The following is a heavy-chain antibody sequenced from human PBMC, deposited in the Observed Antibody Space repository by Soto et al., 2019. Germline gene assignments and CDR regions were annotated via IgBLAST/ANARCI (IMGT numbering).Heavy chain of an antibody. V-gene: IGHV3-30*18. D-gene: IGHD5-12*01. J-gene: IGHJ3*02. CDR3: AKKWQNAFDI. CDR1: GFTFSSYG. CDR2: ISYDGSNK. Sequence: PGGSLRLSCAASGFTFSSYGMHWVRQAPGKGLEWVAVISYDGSNKYYADSVKGRFTISRDNSKITLYLQMNSLRSEGTAVYYCAKKWQNAFDIWGQGTMVTVSS.